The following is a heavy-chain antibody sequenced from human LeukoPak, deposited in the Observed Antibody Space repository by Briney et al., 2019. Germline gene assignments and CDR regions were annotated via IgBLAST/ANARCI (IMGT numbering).Heavy chain of an antibody. J-gene: IGHJ4*02. CDR1: GFTFSSYG. CDR2: IWCDGSNK. V-gene: IGHV3-33*01. Sequence: GGSLRLSCAASGFTFSSYGMHWVRQAPGKGLEWVAVIWCDGSNKYYADSVKGRFTISRDNSTNTLYLQMNSLRAEDTAVYYCARDKYSSGWSPDYWGQGTLVTVSS. D-gene: IGHD6-19*01. CDR3: ARDKYSSGWSPDY.